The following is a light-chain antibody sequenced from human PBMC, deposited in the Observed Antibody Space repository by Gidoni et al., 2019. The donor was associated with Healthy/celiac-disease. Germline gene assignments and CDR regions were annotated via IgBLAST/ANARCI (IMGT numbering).Light chain of an antibody. J-gene: IGLJ1*01. Sequence: QSVLTQPPSVSEAPGQRVTSSCTGSSSNIGAGYDVHWYQQLPGTAPKLLIYGNSNRLSGVPDRFSGSKSGTSASLAITGLQAEDEADYYCQSYDSSLSGYVFGTVTKVTVL. CDR2: GNS. V-gene: IGLV1-40*01. CDR1: SSNIGAGYD. CDR3: QSYDSSLSGYV.